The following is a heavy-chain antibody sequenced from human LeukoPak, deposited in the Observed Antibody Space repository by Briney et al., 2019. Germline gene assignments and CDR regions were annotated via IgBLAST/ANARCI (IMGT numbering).Heavy chain of an antibody. V-gene: IGHV1-69*04. CDR3: ARDPSDSSSWIKGYFQH. CDR2: IIPILGIA. CDR1: GYTFTSYG. J-gene: IGHJ1*01. Sequence: ASVKVSCKASGYTFTSYGISWVRQAPGQGLEWMGRIIPILGIANYAQKFQGRVTITADKSTSTAYMELSSLRSEDTAVYYCARDPSDSSSWIKGYFQHWGQGTLVTVSS. D-gene: IGHD6-13*01.